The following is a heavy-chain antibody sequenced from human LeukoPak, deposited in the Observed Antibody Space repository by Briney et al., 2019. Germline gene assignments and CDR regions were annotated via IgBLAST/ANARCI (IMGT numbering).Heavy chain of an antibody. Sequence: AGGSLRLSCAGSRFTFSSYGMHWVRQAPGKGLEWVAVIWYDGSKKFYADSVKGRFTISRDNSKKTLYLQMNSLRVEDTAVYYCVRASGSFDYWGQGTLVTVSS. J-gene: IGHJ4*02. CDR2: IWYDGSKK. CDR1: RFTFSSYG. V-gene: IGHV3-33*01. D-gene: IGHD3-10*01. CDR3: VRASGSFDY.